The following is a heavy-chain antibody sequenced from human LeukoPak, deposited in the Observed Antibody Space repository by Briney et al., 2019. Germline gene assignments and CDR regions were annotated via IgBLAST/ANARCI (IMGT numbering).Heavy chain of an antibody. D-gene: IGHD6-19*01. CDR2: ININTGNP. CDR3: ARDPRIAVAIN. V-gene: IGHV7-4-1*02. J-gene: IGHJ4*02. Sequence: GASVKVSCKTSGYTFTSYAISWVRQAPGQGLEWMGWININTGNPTYAQGFTGRYVFSLDTSVSTAYLQISGLKADDTAVYYCARDPRIAVAINWGQGTLVTVSS. CDR1: GYTFTSYA.